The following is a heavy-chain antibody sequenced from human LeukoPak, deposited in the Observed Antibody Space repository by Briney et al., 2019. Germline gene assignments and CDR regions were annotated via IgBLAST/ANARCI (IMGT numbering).Heavy chain of an antibody. V-gene: IGHV4-59*01. Sequence: PSETLSLTCTVSGGSISSYYWSWIRQPPGKGLEWIGYIYYSGSTNYNPSLKSRGTISVDTSKNQFSLKLSSVTAADTAVYYCARVAPRWLQSYFDYWGQGTLVTVSS. CDR3: ARVAPRWLQSYFDY. CDR1: GGSISSYY. D-gene: IGHD5-24*01. CDR2: IYYSGST. J-gene: IGHJ4*02.